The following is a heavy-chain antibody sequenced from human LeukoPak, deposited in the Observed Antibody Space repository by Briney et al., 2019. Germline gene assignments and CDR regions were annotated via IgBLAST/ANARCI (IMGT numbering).Heavy chain of an antibody. CDR2: ISSSGSTK. Sequence: PGGSLRLSCAASGFTFSDYYMSWIRQAPGKGLEWVSYISSSGSTKYSADSVKGRFTISRDNAKNSLFLQMKSLRAEDTAVYYCARTRKNYYDSSGLFDHWGQGTLVTVSS. V-gene: IGHV3-11*01. CDR1: GFTFSDYY. CDR3: ARTRKNYYDSSGLFDH. D-gene: IGHD3-22*01. J-gene: IGHJ4*02.